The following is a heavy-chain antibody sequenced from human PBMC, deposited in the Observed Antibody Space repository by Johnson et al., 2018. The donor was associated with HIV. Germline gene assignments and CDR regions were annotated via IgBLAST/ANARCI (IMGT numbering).Heavy chain of an antibody. CDR1: AFTFSNYA. J-gene: IGHJ3*02. V-gene: IGHV3-30-3*01. CDR2: ISYDGSSK. CDR3: ARAYSYGTFDI. D-gene: IGHD5-18*01. Sequence: QVQLVESGGGVVQPGRSLRLACAASAFTFSNYAMHWVRQAPGKGLEWVAVISYDGSSKYYAESLKGRISISRDNSMNTLYLQMNSLRAEDTAVYYCARAYSYGTFDIWGQGTMVTVSS.